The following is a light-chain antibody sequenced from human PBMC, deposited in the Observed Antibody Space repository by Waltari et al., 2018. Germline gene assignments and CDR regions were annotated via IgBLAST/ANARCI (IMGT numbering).Light chain of an antibody. CDR3: QQYNTYYT. CDR1: QSISSW. J-gene: IGKJ2*01. Sequence: DVQMTQSPSTLSASVGDTVNITCRASQSISSWLAWYQQKAGKAPKVLISKASTLESGVPSRFSGSGSGTEFTLTISNLQPDDFATYYCQQYNTYYTFGQGTILEIK. V-gene: IGKV1-5*03. CDR2: KAS.